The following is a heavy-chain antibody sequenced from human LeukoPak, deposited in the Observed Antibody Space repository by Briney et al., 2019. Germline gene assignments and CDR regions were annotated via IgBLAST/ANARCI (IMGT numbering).Heavy chain of an antibody. V-gene: IGHV4-59*12. J-gene: IGHJ6*02. CDR3: ARGRGSSGSHPL. Sequence: KTSETLSLTCTGSGVSISSYYWIWLRQPPGQGLEWIGYIYYSGSTNYHPSLKSRITISVDTSKNPFSLTRSPVTAADAAVYCCARGRGSSGSHPLWGQGTRVTVS. D-gene: IGHD3-10*01. CDR1: GVSISSYY. CDR2: IYYSGST.